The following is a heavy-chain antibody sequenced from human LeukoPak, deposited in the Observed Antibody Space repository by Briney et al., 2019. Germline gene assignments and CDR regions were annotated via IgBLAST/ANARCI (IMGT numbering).Heavy chain of an antibody. CDR1: GFTFSNAW. Sequence: TGGSLRLSCAASGFTFSNAWMSWVRQAPGKGLEWVGRIKSKTDGGTTDYAAPVKGRFTISRDDSKNTLYLQMNSLKTEDIAVYYCTAEGFYYYGMDVWGQGTTVTVSS. V-gene: IGHV3-15*01. CDR2: IKSKTDGGTT. CDR3: TAEGFYYYGMDV. J-gene: IGHJ6*02.